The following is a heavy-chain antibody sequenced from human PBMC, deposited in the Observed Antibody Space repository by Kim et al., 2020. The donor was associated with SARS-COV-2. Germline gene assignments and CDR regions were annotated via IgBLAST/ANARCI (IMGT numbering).Heavy chain of an antibody. Sequence: GGSLRLSCAASGFTFDDYAMHWVRQAPGKGLEWVSLISGDGASTYYADSVKGRFTSSRDKSKNSLYLQMNRLRTEDTALYYCAKGSSGWYSFPRKWGQGTLVTVSS. CDR2: ISGDGAST. CDR1: GFTFDDYA. J-gene: IGHJ4*02. V-gene: IGHV3-43*02. D-gene: IGHD6-19*01. CDR3: AKGSSGWYSFPRK.